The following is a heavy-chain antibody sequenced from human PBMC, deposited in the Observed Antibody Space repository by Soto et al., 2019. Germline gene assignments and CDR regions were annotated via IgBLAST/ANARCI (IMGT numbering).Heavy chain of an antibody. CDR2: IVVGSGNT. J-gene: IGHJ3*02. V-gene: IGHV1-58*01. D-gene: IGHD6-13*01. CDR1: GFTFTSSA. Sequence: SGKVSCKASGFTFTSSAVQWVRQALGQRLEWIGWIVVGSGNTNYAQKFQERVTITRDMSTRTAYMELSSLRYDETAVYYSAAVYDLKAAALKYAFDIWFQGMMVTI. CDR3: AAVYDLKAAALKYAFDI.